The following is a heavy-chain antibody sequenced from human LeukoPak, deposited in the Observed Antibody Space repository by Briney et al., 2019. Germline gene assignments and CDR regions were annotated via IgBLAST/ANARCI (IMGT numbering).Heavy chain of an antibody. CDR1: GFTFSSYW. CDR2: INTDGTST. J-gene: IGHJ6*03. Sequence: GGSLRLSCAASGFTFSSYWMYWVRQAPGKGLVWVSRINTDGTSTTYADSVKGRFTISRDNAKNTLYLQINSLRAEDTAVYCCARWRAAVAGYYMDVWGKGTTVTVSS. D-gene: IGHD6-19*01. V-gene: IGHV3-74*01. CDR3: ARWRAAVAGYYMDV.